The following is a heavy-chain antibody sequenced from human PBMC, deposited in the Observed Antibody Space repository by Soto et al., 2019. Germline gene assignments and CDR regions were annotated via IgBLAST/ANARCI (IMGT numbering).Heavy chain of an antibody. CDR3: ARDGRYCSSTSCSRGLEGGGAWDY. J-gene: IGHJ4*02. Sequence: QVQLVESGGGVVQPGRSLRLSCAASGFTFSSYGMHWVRQAPGKGLEWVAVIWYDGSNKYYADSVKGRFTISRDNSKNRQNLQMNSLRAEDTAVYYCARDGRYCSSTSCSRGLEGGGAWDYWGQGTLVTVSS. CDR2: IWYDGSNK. CDR1: GFTFSSYG. D-gene: IGHD2-2*01. V-gene: IGHV3-33*01.